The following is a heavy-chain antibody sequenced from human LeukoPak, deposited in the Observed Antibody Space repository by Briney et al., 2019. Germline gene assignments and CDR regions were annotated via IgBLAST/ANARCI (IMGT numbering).Heavy chain of an antibody. J-gene: IGHJ4*02. Sequence: GGSLRLSCAASGFTFSTYWMHWVRQAPGKGLVWVSHINSDESNTNYADSVKGRFTISRDNSKNTLYLQMNSLRAEDTAVYYCAKEGFGGYSGGYLDYWGQGTLVTVSS. CDR3: AKEGFGGYSGGYLDY. CDR1: GFTFSTYW. V-gene: IGHV3-74*01. D-gene: IGHD3-22*01. CDR2: INSDESNT.